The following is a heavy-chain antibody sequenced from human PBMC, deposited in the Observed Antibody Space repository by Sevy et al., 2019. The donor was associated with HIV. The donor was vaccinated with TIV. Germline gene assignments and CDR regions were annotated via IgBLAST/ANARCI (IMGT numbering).Heavy chain of an antibody. CDR1: GFTFSSDA. V-gene: IGHV3-23*01. D-gene: IGHD1-1*01. J-gene: IGHJ4*02. CDR2: ITGGSGGTT. CDR3: ARNGLGFLDY. Sequence: GGSQRLSCAASGFTFSSDAMSWVRQAPGKGLEWVSTITGGSGGTTYYADSVRGRFTISRDDSKNTLYLQMNSLRAEDTAIYYCARNGLGFLDYWGQGTLVTVSS.